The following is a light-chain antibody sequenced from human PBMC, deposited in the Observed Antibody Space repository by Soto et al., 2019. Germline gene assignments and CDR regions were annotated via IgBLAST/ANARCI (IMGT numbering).Light chain of an antibody. CDR2: GAS. V-gene: IGKV3-20*01. CDR3: QQYGRALA. Sequence: EVALTQSPGTLSLSPGERATVSCRATQSVSNSYLAWYQQKPGQAPRLLIHGASRRASGIQDRFSGSGSGTDFTLTISRLEPEDFAVYYCQQYGRALAFGGGTKVEIK. J-gene: IGKJ4*01. CDR1: QSVSNSY.